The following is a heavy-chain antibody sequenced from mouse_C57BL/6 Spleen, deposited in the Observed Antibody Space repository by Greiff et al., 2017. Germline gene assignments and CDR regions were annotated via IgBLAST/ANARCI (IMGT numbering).Heavy chain of an antibody. CDR1: GFTFSSYA. J-gene: IGHJ2*01. D-gene: IGHD2-1*01. Sequence: EVKLVESGGGLVKPGGSMKLSCAASGFTFSSYAMYWVRQTPEKRLEWVATISDGGSYTYYPDNVKGRFTISRDNAKNNLYLQMSHLKSEDTAMYYCARDGNYVYYFDYWGQGTTLTVSS. CDR3: ARDGNYVYYFDY. CDR2: ISDGGSYT. V-gene: IGHV5-4*01.